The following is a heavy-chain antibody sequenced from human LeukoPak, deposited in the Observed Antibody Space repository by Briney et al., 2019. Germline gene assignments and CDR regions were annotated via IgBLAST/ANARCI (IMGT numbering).Heavy chain of an antibody. CDR1: GFTFSSYG. CDR2: IWYDGSNK. D-gene: IGHD1-20*01. CDR3: ARDQSLTGTKQPLDY. V-gene: IGHV3-33*01. J-gene: IGHJ4*02. Sequence: GRSLRLSCAASGFTFSSYGMHWVRQAPGKGLEWVAVIWYDGSNKYYADSVKGRFTISRDNSKNTLYPQMNSLRAEDTAVYYCARDQSLTGTKQPLDYWGQGTLVTVSS.